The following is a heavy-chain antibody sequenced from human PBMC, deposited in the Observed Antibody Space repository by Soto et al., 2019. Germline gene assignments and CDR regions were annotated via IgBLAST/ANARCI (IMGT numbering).Heavy chain of an antibody. Sequence: QVHLVQSGAEVKKPGASVKVSCKGSGYAFTTYGITWVRQAPGQGLEWMGWISAHNGNPNYAQKPQRRVTVTRDTSTSTAYMELRSLRSDVTAVYYCATGRYGAYWGQGALVTVSS. CDR2: ISAHNGNP. CDR1: GYAFTTYG. CDR3: ATGRYGAY. V-gene: IGHV1-18*01. D-gene: IGHD3-10*01. J-gene: IGHJ1*01.